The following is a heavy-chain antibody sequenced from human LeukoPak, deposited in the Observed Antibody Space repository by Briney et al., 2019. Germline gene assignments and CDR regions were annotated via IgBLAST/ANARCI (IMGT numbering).Heavy chain of an antibody. J-gene: IGHJ4*02. CDR1: GGSFSGYY. Sequence: SETLSLTCAVYGGSFSGYYWSWIRQPPGKGLEWIGEINHSGSTNYNPSLKSRVTISVDTSKNQFSLKLSSVTAADTAVYYCARLRVWFGEVDYWGQGTLVTVSS. CDR3: ARLRVWFGEVDY. CDR2: INHSGST. D-gene: IGHD3-10*01. V-gene: IGHV4-34*01.